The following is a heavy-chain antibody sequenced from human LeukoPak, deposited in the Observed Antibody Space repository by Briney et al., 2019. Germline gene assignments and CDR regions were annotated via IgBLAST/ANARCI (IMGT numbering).Heavy chain of an antibody. CDR3: ARVTGYMIEDYFDY. J-gene: IGHJ4*02. Sequence: SETLFLTCTVSGGSISSYYWSWIRQPPGKGLEWIGYIYYSGSTNYKPSLKSRVTISVETSKNQFSLKLRSVTAADTAVYYCARVTGYMIEDYFDYWGQGTLVTVSS. V-gene: IGHV4-59*01. D-gene: IGHD3-22*01. CDR2: IYYSGST. CDR1: GGSISSYY.